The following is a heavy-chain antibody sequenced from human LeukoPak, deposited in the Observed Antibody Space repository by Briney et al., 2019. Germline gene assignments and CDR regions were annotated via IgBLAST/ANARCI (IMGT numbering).Heavy chain of an antibody. J-gene: IGHJ5*02. CDR2: IYTSGST. Sequence: SETLSLTCTVSGGSISSYYWSWIRQPPGKGLEWIGYIYTSGSTNYNPSLKSRVTISVDTSKNQFSLKLSSVTAADTAVYYCARGEESSSSWYPEVYNWSDPWGQGTLVTVSS. CDR1: GGSISSYY. V-gene: IGHV4-4*09. D-gene: IGHD6-13*01. CDR3: ARGEESSSSWYPEVYNWSDP.